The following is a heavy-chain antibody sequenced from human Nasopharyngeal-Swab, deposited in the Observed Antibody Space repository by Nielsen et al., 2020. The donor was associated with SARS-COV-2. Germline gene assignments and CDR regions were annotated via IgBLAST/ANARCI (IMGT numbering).Heavy chain of an antibody. V-gene: IGHV4-4*02. CDR2: VGHRGRT. CDR3: VRVSGVGIPEALYYLYYGMDV. CDR1: CGALNRKKW. J-gene: IGHJ6*02. D-gene: IGHD2-21*01. Sequence: SGTLSLPPTLSCGALNRKKWWGWGRPPPRKGLQWGGGVGHRGRTNHKPSLESRVTISLDESKNQFSLNLRSVTTADTAVYFCVRVSGVGIPEALYYLYYGMDVWGQGTTVTVSS.